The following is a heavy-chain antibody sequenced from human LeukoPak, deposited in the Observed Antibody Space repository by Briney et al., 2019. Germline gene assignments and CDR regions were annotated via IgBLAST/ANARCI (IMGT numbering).Heavy chain of an antibody. D-gene: IGHD6-6*01. CDR2: IYYSGST. J-gene: IGHJ4*02. V-gene: IGHV4-59*08. CDR3: ARGYSSSSGRPDY. Sequence: PSETLSLTCTASGGSISSYYWSWIRQPPGKGLEWIGYIYYSGSTNYNPSLKSRVTISVDTSKKQFSLKLSSVTAADTAVYYCARGYSSSSGRPDYWGQGTLVTVSS. CDR1: GGSISSYY.